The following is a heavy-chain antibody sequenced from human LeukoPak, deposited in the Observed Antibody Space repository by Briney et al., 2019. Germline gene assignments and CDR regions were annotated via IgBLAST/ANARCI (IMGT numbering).Heavy chain of an antibody. CDR1: GYSISSGYY. D-gene: IGHD3-3*01. CDR2: IYHSGST. Sequence: SETLSLTCAVSGYSISSGYYWGWIRQPPGKGVEWIGSIYHSGSTYYNPSLKSRVTISVDTSKNQFSLKLSSVTAADTAVYYCARERTDRDFWSGYSPYFFDYWGQGTLVTVSS. CDR3: ARERTDRDFWSGYSPYFFDY. J-gene: IGHJ4*02. V-gene: IGHV4-38-2*02.